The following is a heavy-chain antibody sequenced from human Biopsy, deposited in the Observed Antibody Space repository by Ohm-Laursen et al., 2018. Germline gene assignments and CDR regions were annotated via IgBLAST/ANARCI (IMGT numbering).Heavy chain of an antibody. CDR1: GGSISNNNYY. V-gene: IGHV4-39*01. CDR3: ARDYDTSGYYYVS. J-gene: IGHJ5*02. Sequence: TLSLTCTVSGGSISNNNYYWGWIRQPPGKGLEGIGSIFYRGSTNYKPSLKSRVNISVDTSKNQFSLKLNSVTAADTAVYYCARDYDTSGYYYVSWGQGTLVTVSS. D-gene: IGHD3-22*01. CDR2: IFYRGST.